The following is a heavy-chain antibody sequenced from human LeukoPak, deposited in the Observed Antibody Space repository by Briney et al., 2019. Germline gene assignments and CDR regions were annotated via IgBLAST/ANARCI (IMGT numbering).Heavy chain of an antibody. J-gene: IGHJ4*02. V-gene: IGHV3-21*01. CDR1: GFTFSSYS. CDR2: ISSGSSYI. D-gene: IGHD3-22*01. CDR3: ARAPPGDYYDSSGYPY. Sequence: GGSLRLSCAASGFTFSSYSMNWVRQAPGKGLEWVSSISSGSSYIYYADSVKGRFTISRDNAKNSLYLQMNSLRAEDTAVYYCARAPPGDYYDSSGYPYWGQGTLVTVSS.